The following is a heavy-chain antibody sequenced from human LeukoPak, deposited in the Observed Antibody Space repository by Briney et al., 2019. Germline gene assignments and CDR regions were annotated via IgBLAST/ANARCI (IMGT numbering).Heavy chain of an antibody. V-gene: IGHV3-73*01. CDR1: GFTFSGSA. CDR2: IRSKANSYAT. D-gene: IGHD4-23*01. J-gene: IGHJ6*02. CDR3: TRQGYLVTAYYYYGMDV. Sequence: GGSLRLSCAASGFTFSGSAMHWVRQASGKGLEWVGRIRSKANSYATAYAASVKGRFTISRDDSKNTAYLQMNSLKTEDTAVYYCTRQGYLVTAYYYYGMDVWGQGTTVTVSS.